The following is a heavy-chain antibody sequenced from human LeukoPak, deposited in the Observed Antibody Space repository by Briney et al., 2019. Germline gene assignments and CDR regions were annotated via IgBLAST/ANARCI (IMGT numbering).Heavy chain of an antibody. Sequence: GGSLRLSCAASGFTVSSNYMSWVRQAPGKGLEWVSVIYSDGSTYYADSVKGRFTISRDNSKNTLYLQMTSLRAEDTAMYYCAGRGSGGRSIDYWGQGTLVTVSS. CDR2: IYSDGST. J-gene: IGHJ4*02. V-gene: IGHV3-53*01. D-gene: IGHD2-15*01. CDR1: GFTVSSNY. CDR3: AGRGSGGRSIDY.